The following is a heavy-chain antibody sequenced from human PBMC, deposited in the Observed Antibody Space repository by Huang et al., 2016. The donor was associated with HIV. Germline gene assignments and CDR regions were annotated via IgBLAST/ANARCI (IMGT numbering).Heavy chain of an antibody. V-gene: IGHV3-30*03. D-gene: IGHD3-3*01. Sequence: QILLIESGGGVVQPGRSLRLSCAASGFTFSSYGMHWVRQAAGKWLEWVAVISYGEDNKYYADSVRGRCTISRDNSKNTLYLQMNSLRIEDTAVYYCARGPIRFLAWLLNFDYWGQGALVTVSS. CDR3: ARGPIRFLAWLLNFDY. J-gene: IGHJ4*02. CDR2: ISYGEDNK. CDR1: GFTFSSYG.